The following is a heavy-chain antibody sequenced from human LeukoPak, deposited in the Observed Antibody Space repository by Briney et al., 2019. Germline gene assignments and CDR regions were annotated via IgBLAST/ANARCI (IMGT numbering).Heavy chain of an antibody. CDR2: ISAGGGT. V-gene: IGHV3-23*01. CDR3: ANGGYSREERFDS. CDR1: GFTFSSDV. D-gene: IGHD6-13*01. Sequence: PGGSLRLSGAASGFTFSSDVMTWVRQAPGKGLEWVSGISAGGGTFYADSVKGRFTVSRDNSKNTLYLQMDSLRAEDTAVYYCANGGYSREERFDSWGQGTLVTVSS. J-gene: IGHJ5*01.